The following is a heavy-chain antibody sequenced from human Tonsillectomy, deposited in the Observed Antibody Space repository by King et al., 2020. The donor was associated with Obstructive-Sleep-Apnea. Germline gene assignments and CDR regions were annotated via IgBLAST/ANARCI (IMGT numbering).Heavy chain of an antibody. CDR1: GFTFSSYI. CDR2: ISSSSSYI. Sequence: VQLVESGGSLVKPGGSLRLSCAASGFTFSSYIMNWFRQAPGKGLEWVSSISSSSSYIYYADSVKARFTLSRDNVKNSLYLQMNSLRAEDTAVYYCARDLLSGSYYPYYYYGMDVWGQGTTVTVSS. V-gene: IGHV3-21*01. D-gene: IGHD1-26*01. CDR3: ARDLLSGSYYPYYYYGMDV. J-gene: IGHJ6*02.